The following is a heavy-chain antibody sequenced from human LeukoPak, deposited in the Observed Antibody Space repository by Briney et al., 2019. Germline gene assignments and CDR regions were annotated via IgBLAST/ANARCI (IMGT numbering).Heavy chain of an antibody. J-gene: IGHJ4*02. CDR2: INPNSGGT. Sequence: ASVKVSCKASGYTFTGYYMHWERQAPGQGLEWMGWINPNSGGTNYAQKFQGRVTMTRDTSISTAYMELSRLRSDDTAVYYCAREITIFGVVTAPFDYWGQGTLVTVSS. CDR1: GYTFTGYY. D-gene: IGHD3-3*01. CDR3: AREITIFGVVTAPFDY. V-gene: IGHV1-2*02.